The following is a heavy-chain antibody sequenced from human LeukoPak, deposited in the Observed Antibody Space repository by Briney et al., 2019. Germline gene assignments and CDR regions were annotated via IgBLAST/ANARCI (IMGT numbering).Heavy chain of an antibody. Sequence: SETLSLTCTVSGGSISSSSYYWGWIRQPPGKRLEWIGSINYSGSTYYNPSLKSRITISVDTSKNQISRKLSSVTAADTAVYYCVRSDYGGNSWVRYWGQGTLVTVSS. V-gene: IGHV4-39*01. CDR3: VRSDYGGNSWVRY. D-gene: IGHD4-23*01. CDR1: GGSISSSSYY. J-gene: IGHJ4*02. CDR2: INYSGST.